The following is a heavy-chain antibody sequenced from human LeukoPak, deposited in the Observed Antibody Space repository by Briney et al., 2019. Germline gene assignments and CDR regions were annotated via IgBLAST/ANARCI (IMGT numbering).Heavy chain of an antibody. CDR3: AGTYYDFWSGPDNFDY. CDR2: IKQDGSEK. V-gene: IGHV3-7*01. Sequence: PGGSLRLSCAAPGFTFSSYWMSWVRQAPGKGLEWVANIKQDGSEKYYVDSVKGRFTISRDNAKNSLYLQMNSLRAEDTAVYYCAGTYYDFWSGPDNFDYWGQGTLVTVSS. D-gene: IGHD3-3*01. J-gene: IGHJ4*02. CDR1: GFTFSSYW.